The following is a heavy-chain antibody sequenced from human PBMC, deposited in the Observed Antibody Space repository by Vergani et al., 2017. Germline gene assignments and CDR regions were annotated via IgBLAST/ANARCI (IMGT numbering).Heavy chain of an antibody. CDR1: GGTFSSYA. V-gene: IGHV1-69*04. Sequence: QVQLVQSGAEVKKPGSSVKVSCKASGGTFSSYAISWVRQAPGQGLEWMGRIIPILDIANYAQKYQGRVTSTGDKSTSTAYMELSSLRSEDTAVYYCASGLVVVAATPWDYYYYGMDVWGQGTTVTVSS. D-gene: IGHD2-15*01. CDR3: ASGLVVVAATPWDYYYYGMDV. CDR2: IIPILDIA. J-gene: IGHJ6*02.